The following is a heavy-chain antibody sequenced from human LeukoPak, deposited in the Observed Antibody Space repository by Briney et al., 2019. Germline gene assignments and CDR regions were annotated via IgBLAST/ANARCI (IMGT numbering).Heavy chain of an antibody. CDR2: IIPFFATA. J-gene: IGHJ5*02. V-gene: IGHV1-69*05. CDR1: GGTFSSYA. Sequence: SVKVSCKASGGTFSSYAISWVRQAPGPGLEWMGRIIPFFATADYAPKFQGRVTITTDVSTSTAYMELSSLRSDGTAVYYCAYGLALTGWFDPWGQGTLVTVSS. CDR3: AYGLALTGWFDP. D-gene: IGHD3/OR15-3a*01.